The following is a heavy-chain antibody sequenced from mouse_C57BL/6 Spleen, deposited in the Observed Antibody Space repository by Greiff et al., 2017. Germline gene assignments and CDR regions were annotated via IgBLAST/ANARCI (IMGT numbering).Heavy chain of an antibody. D-gene: IGHD1-1*01. CDR2: IYPGNGDT. CDR1: GYTFTSYN. Sequence: LQQSGAELVRPGASVKMSCKASGYTFTSYNMHWVKQTPRQGLEWIGAIYPGNGDTSYNQKFKGKATLTVDKSSSTAYMQLSSLTSEDSAVYFCARDTTVGSYWYFDVWGTGTTVTVSS. J-gene: IGHJ1*03. V-gene: IGHV1-12*01. CDR3: ARDTTVGSYWYFDV.